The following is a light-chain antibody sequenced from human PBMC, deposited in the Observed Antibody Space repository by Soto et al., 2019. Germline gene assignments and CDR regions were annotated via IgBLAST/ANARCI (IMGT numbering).Light chain of an antibody. CDR1: XSVLXSSNNKNY. J-gene: IGKJ2*01. Sequence: DIVMTQSPDSLAVXLGXXXXXXXXSSXSVLXSSNNKNYLAWYQQRPGQPPKLLIYWASTRESGVPDRFSGSGSGTDFTLTITSLQAEDVAVYYCQQYESTPPTFGQGTKLEIK. CDR3: QQYESTPPT. V-gene: IGKV4-1*01. CDR2: WAS.